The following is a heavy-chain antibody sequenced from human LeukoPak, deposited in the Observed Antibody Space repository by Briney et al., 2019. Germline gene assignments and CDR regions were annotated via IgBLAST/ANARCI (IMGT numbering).Heavy chain of an antibody. CDR2: INPNSGGT. J-gene: IGHJ4*02. CDR1: GYTFTGYS. CDR3: ARGAISSAYSRYDY. D-gene: IGHD3-22*01. V-gene: IGHV1-2*02. Sequence: ASVKVSCKASGYTFTGYSMHWVRQAPGQGLEWMGWINPNSGGTNYAQKFRGRVTMTRDTSISTDYMELSRLRSDDTAVYYCARGAISSAYSRYDYWGQGTLVTVSA.